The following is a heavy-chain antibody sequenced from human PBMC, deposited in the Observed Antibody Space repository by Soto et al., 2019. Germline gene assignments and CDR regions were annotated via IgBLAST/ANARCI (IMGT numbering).Heavy chain of an antibody. D-gene: IGHD5-12*01. CDR1: GGSFSGYY. V-gene: IGHV4-34*01. J-gene: IGHJ4*02. Sequence: PSETLSLTCAVYGGSFSGYYWSWIRQPPGKGLEWIGEINHSGSTNYNPSLKSRVTISVDTSKNQFSLKLSSVTAADTAVYYCATTSGYDNYFDYWGQGALVTVSS. CDR3: ATTSGYDNYFDY. CDR2: INHSGST.